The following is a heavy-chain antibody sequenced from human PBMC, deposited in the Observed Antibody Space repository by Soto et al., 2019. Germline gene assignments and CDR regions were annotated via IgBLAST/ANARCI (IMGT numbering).Heavy chain of an antibody. CDR2: ISYDGSNK. V-gene: IGHV3-30*03. J-gene: IGHJ4*02. D-gene: IGHD3-10*01. CDR1: GFTFSRYG. Sequence: QVQLVESGGGVVQPGRSLRLSCAASGFTFSRYGMHWVRQAPGKGLEWVAVISYDGSNKYYADSVKGRFTISRDNSKNTLYLQMNSLRADDTAAYYCVRDFILWFGDPTIYWGQGTLVTVSS. CDR3: VRDFILWFGDPTIY.